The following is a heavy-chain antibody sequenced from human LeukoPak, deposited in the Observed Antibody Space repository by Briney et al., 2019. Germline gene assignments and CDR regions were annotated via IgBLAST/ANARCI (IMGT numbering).Heavy chain of an antibody. Sequence: PGGSLRLSCAASGFTFSNYNLNWVRQAPGKGLEWVSYLSDGSSTIYYADSVRGRFTISRDNAKNSLYLQINSLRDEDPAVYYCARETVGLDYWRQGTLVTVSS. CDR2: LSDGSSTI. V-gene: IGHV3-48*02. CDR1: GFTFSNYN. CDR3: ARETVGLDY. J-gene: IGHJ4*02. D-gene: IGHD4-23*01.